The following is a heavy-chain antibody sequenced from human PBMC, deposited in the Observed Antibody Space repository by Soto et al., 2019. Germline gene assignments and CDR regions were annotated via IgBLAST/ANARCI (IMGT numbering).Heavy chain of an antibody. V-gene: IGHV1-8*01. CDR2: MNPITGNT. Sequence: ASVKVSCKASGYTFTSYDINWVRQAHGQGLEWMGWMNPITGNTGYAQDFQGRVTMTRDTSTSTVYMELSSLRSEDTAVYYCARAREYSSGWNFDYWGQGTLVTVSS. CDR3: ARAREYSSGWNFDY. J-gene: IGHJ4*02. D-gene: IGHD6-19*01. CDR1: GYTFTSYD.